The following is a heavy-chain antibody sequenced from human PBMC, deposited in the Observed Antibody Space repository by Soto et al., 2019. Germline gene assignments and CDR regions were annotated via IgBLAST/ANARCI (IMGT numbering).Heavy chain of an antibody. J-gene: IGHJ4*02. CDR2: IWYDGSNK. Sequence: QVQLVESGGGVVQPGRSLRLSCAASGFTFSSYGMHWVRQAPGKGLEWVAVIWYDGSNKYYADSVKGRFTISRDNSKNTLYLQMHSLRAEDTAVYYCARDCSGGSCYGYWGQGTLVTVSS. CDR3: ARDCSGGSCYGY. D-gene: IGHD2-15*01. V-gene: IGHV3-33*01. CDR1: GFTFSSYG.